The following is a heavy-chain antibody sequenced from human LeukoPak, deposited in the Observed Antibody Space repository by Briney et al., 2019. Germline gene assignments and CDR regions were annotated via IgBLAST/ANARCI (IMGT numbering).Heavy chain of an antibody. CDR2: IIPISGTA. D-gene: IGHD6-13*01. V-gene: IGHV1-69*06. Sequence: SVKVSCKASGGTFSSYAISWVRQAPGQGLEWMGGIIPISGTANYAQKFQGRVTITADKSTSTAYMELSSLRSEDTAVYYCARDQRRDSSSWYYFDYWGQGTLVTVSS. J-gene: IGHJ4*02. CDR3: ARDQRRDSSSWYYFDY. CDR1: GGTFSSYA.